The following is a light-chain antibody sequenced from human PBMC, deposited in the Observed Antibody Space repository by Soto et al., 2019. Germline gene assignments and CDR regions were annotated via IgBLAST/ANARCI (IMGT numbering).Light chain of an antibody. CDR2: KAS. CDR1: QSITDW. V-gene: IGKV1-5*03. CDR3: QYWDDYSWT. Sequence: TQSPGTLSLSPGERATLSCRASQSITDWLAWYQQKPGKAPKFLIYKASNLEGGVPSRFSGSGSGTEFTLTISSVQPDDFATYYCQYWDDYSWTFGQGTKVEIK. J-gene: IGKJ1*01.